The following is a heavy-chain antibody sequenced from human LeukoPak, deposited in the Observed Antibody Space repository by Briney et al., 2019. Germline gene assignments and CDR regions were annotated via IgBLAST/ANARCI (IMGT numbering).Heavy chain of an antibody. CDR2: IYTSGST. V-gene: IGHV4-4*07. D-gene: IGHD5-18*01. CDR3: ARATWGGYSYGLNYYYMDV. J-gene: IGHJ6*03. Sequence: SETLSLTCTVSGGSISSYYWNWIRQSAGKGLEWIGRIYTSGSTNYNPSLKSRVTISVDTSKNQFTLKLSSVTAADTAVYYCARATWGGYSYGLNYYYMDVWGKGTTVTVSS. CDR1: GGSISSYY.